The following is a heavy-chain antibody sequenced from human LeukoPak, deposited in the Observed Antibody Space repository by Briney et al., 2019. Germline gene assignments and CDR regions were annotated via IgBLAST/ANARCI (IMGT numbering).Heavy chain of an antibody. CDR1: GYRFTKSW. CDR3: ARQGYCSTTKCSASDL. J-gene: IGHJ5*02. Sequence: GESLRISCKGSGYRFTKSWIGWVRQMPGKGLEWMGIIYPGDSDTRYSPSFQGQVTISADKSISTAYLQWSSLKASDTAIYYCARQGYCSTTKCSASDLWGQGTLVTVSS. CDR2: IYPGDSDT. V-gene: IGHV5-51*01. D-gene: IGHD2-2*01.